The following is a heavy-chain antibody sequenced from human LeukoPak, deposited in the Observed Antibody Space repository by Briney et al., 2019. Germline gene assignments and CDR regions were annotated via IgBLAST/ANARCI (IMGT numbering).Heavy chain of an antibody. D-gene: IGHD3-16*02. V-gene: IGHV3-21*01. CDR3: ARTFGGVIVTLYYFDY. CDR1: GFTFSSYS. Sequence: GGSLRLSCAASGFTFSSYSMNWVRQAPGKGLEWVSSISSSSSYIYYADSVKGRFTISRDNAKNSLYLQMNSLRAEDTAVYYCARTFGGVIVTLYYFDYWGQGTLVTVSS. J-gene: IGHJ4*02. CDR2: ISSSSSYI.